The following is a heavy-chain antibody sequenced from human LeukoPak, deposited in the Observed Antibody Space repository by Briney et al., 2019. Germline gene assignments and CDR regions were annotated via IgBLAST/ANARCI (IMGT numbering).Heavy chain of an antibody. J-gene: IGHJ6*04. D-gene: IGHD3-9*01. Sequence: PSETLSLTCTVFGGSISSGGYYWSWIRQHPGKGLEWIGYIYYSGSTYYNPSLKSRVTISVDTSKNQFSLKLSSVTAADTAVYYCARGLTDNYYYYGMDVWGKGTTVTVSS. CDR2: IYYSGST. CDR1: GGSISSGGYY. CDR3: ARGLTDNYYYYGMDV. V-gene: IGHV4-31*03.